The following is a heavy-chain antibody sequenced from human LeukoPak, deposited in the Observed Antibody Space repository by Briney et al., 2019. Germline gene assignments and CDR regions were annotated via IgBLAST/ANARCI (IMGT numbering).Heavy chain of an antibody. CDR2: ISSSGSTI. CDR3: AGSSGYSYGYIDY. D-gene: IGHD5-18*01. CDR1: GFTFSDYY. Sequence: GGSLRLSCAASGFTFSDYYMSWLRQAPGKGLEWVSYISSSGSTIYYADSVKGRFTISRDNAKNSLYLQMNSLRAEDTAVSYCAGSSGYSYGYIDYWGQGTLVTVSS. V-gene: IGHV3-11*04. J-gene: IGHJ4*02.